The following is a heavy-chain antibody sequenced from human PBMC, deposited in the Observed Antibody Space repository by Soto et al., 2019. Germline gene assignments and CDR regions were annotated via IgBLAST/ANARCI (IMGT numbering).Heavy chain of an antibody. CDR2: INSDASST. Sequence: EVQLMESGGGSVQPGGSLRLSCAASGLPFSSYWTHWVRQAPGKGLVWVSRINSDASSTTYADSVKGRFIISRDNAKNTLYLQMNSLRVEDTGVYFCATMASGYYFDYWGQGTLVTVSP. J-gene: IGHJ4*02. V-gene: IGHV3-74*01. D-gene: IGHD6-19*01. CDR1: GLPFSSYW. CDR3: ATMASGYYFDY.